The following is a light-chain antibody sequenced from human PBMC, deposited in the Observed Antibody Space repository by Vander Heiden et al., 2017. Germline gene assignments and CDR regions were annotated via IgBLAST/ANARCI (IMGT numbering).Light chain of an antibody. V-gene: IGKV3-20*01. CDR1: QSVSSSY. CDR3: QQDASSPRT. J-gene: IGKJ2*02. CDR2: GAS. Sequence: IALTQARGTLSLSPGERATLSCRASQSVSSSYLAWYQQKPGQAPRLLIYGASSRATGIPDRFSGSGSGTDFTLTISRLEPEDFAVYYCQQDASSPRTFGQGTKLEIK.